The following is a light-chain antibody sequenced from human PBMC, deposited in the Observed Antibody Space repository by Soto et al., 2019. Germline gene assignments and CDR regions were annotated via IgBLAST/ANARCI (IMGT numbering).Light chain of an antibody. CDR1: QSVGSN. CDR2: GAS. CDR3: QQYNNWPPDRT. J-gene: IGKJ1*01. V-gene: IGKV3-15*01. Sequence: EIVMTQSTATLSVSPGERATLSCRASQSVGSNLAWYQQKPGQAPRLLIYGASTRATGIPARFSGSGSGTDFSLTISSLQSEDFALYFCQQYNNWPPDRTFGQGTKVEIK.